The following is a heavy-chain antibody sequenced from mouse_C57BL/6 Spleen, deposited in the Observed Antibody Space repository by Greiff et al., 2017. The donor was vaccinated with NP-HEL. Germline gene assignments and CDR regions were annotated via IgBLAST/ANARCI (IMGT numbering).Heavy chain of an antibody. CDR2: IDPSDSYT. Sequence: VKLQQPGAELVKPGASVKLSCKASGYTFTSYWMQWVKQRPGQGLEWIGEIDPSDSYTNYNQKFKGKATLTVDTSSSTAYMQLSSLTSEDSAVYYCARPGGSTTFDYWGQGTTLTVSS. V-gene: IGHV1-50*01. CDR1: GYTFTSYW. J-gene: IGHJ2*01. CDR3: ARPGGSTTFDY. D-gene: IGHD1-1*01.